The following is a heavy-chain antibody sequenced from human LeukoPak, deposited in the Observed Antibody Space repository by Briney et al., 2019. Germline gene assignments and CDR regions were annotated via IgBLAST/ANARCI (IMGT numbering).Heavy chain of an antibody. D-gene: IGHD2-15*01. CDR3: AKQLGYCSDGSCYFPY. Sequence: GGSLRLSCAASGFTFSNAWMSWARQAPGKGLEWVSAISNNGGYTYYADSVQGRFTISRDNSKSTLCLQMNSLRAEDTAVYYCAKQLGYCSDGSCYFPYWGQGTLVTVSS. CDR1: GFTFSNAW. CDR2: ISNNGGYT. J-gene: IGHJ4*02. V-gene: IGHV3-23*01.